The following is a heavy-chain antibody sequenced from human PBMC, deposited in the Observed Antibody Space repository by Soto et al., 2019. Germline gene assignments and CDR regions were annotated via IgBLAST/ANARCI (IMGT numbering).Heavy chain of an antibody. CDR3: ARDVAPGYFDY. D-gene: IGHD2-21*01. CDR1: GFTFSSYW. J-gene: IGHJ4*02. CDR2: INNDGSGT. Sequence: EVQLVESGGGLVQPGGSLRLSCAASGFTFSSYWMHWVRQTPGKGLMWVSRINNDGSGTADADSVRGRFTISRDNAKNTLYLQLNSLRAEDTAVYYCARDVAPGYFDYWGQGPPVTVSS. V-gene: IGHV3-74*01.